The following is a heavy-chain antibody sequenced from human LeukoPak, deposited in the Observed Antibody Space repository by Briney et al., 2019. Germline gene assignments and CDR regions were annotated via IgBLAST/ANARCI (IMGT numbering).Heavy chain of an antibody. CDR3: ARDRHSSGWYSQAFDP. V-gene: IGHV1-18*01. Sequence: ASVKVSCKASGYTFTSYGISWVRQAPGQGLEGMGWISAYNGNTNYAQKLQGRVTMTTDTSTSTAYMELRSLRSDDTAVYYCARDRHSSGWYSQAFDPWGQGTLVTVSS. J-gene: IGHJ5*02. D-gene: IGHD6-19*01. CDR1: GYTFTSYG. CDR2: ISAYNGNT.